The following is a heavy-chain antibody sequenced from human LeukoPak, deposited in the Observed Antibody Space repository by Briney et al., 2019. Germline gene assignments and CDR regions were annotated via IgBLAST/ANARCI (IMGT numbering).Heavy chain of an antibody. Sequence: ASVKVSRKASGYTFTSYAMHWVRQAPGQRLEWMGWINAGNGNTKYSQKFQGRVTITRDTSASTAYMELSSLRSEDTAVYYCARSVEKNLEYSSSSRGSDYWGQGTLVTVSS. J-gene: IGHJ4*02. D-gene: IGHD6-6*01. CDR2: INAGNGNT. V-gene: IGHV1-3*01. CDR3: ARSVEKNLEYSSSSRGSDY. CDR1: GYTFTSYA.